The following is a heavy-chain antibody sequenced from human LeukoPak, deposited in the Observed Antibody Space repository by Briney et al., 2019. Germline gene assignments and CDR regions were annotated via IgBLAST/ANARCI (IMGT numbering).Heavy chain of an antibody. Sequence: GASVKVSCKASGYTFTSYYIHWVRQAPGQGLEWMGIINPSGGSTNYAQKFQGRVTVTRDMSTSTVYMELSSLRSEDTAVYYCARGAIEVVTNFDYWGQGTLVTVSS. CDR1: GYTFTSYY. CDR2: INPSGGST. CDR3: ARGAIEVVTNFDY. V-gene: IGHV1-46*01. J-gene: IGHJ4*02. D-gene: IGHD2-21*02.